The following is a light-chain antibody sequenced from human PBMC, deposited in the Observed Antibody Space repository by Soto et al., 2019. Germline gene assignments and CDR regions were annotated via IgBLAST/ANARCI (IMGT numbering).Light chain of an antibody. CDR2: TAS. Sequence: DIQMTQSPSSLSASVGDRVTITCRASQNINTYLNWYQQRPGQASQLLIFTASSFQGGVPARFSARGSRTDFTLTISSLQPDDFATYYCQQTSAAPFTFGPGTKVDIK. CDR1: QNINTY. CDR3: QQTSAAPFT. V-gene: IGKV1-39*01. J-gene: IGKJ3*01.